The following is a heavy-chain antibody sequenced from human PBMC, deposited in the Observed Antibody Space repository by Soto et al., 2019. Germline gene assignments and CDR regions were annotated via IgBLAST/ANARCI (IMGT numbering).Heavy chain of an antibody. CDR3: ARGFSSVSMDA. CDR1: GDSVSSGDYY. Sequence: SETLSLTCTVSGDSVSSGDYYRSWIRQPPGKGLDWIGYIYSSGTANYTPSLKSRVTISRDTSKNQISLKLASVTAADTAGYYCARGFSSVSMDAWGQGTTV. CDR2: IYSSGTA. J-gene: IGHJ6*02. D-gene: IGHD6-19*01. V-gene: IGHV4-61*08.